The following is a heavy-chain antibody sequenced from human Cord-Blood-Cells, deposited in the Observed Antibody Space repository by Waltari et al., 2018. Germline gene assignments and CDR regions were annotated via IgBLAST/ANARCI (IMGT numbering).Heavy chain of an antibody. D-gene: IGHD3-16*01. CDR2: ISYDGSNK. Sequence: QVQLVESGGGVVQPGRSLRLSCAASGFTFSSSGRHWVRQAPGKGLEWVAVISYDGSNKYYADSVKGRFTISRDNSKNTLYLQMNSLRAEDTAVYYCANYAHDAFDIWGQGTMVTVSS. J-gene: IGHJ3*02. CDR1: GFTFSSSG. V-gene: IGHV3-30*18. CDR3: ANYAHDAFDI.